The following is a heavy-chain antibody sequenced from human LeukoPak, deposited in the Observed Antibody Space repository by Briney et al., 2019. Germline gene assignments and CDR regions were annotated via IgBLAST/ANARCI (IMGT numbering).Heavy chain of an antibody. CDR1: GFTFSDYW. J-gene: IGHJ4*02. D-gene: IGHD6-13*01. V-gene: IGHV3-74*01. CDR3: ARDRSISAAGDTY. Sequence: GGSLRFSCAASGFTFSDYWVHWVRHAPGKGLVWVSRVNRDGSSTSYADSVKGRFTVSRDNAKNTLSLQMNSLRAEDTAVYYCARDRSISAAGDTYWGQGTLVTVSS. CDR2: VNRDGSST.